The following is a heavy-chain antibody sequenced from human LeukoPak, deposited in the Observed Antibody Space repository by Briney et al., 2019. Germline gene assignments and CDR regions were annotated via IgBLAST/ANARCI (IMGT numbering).Heavy chain of an antibody. V-gene: IGHV2-70*01. CDR1: GFSLSSSGMC. CDR2: IAWDDDK. J-gene: IGHJ4*02. Sequence: ESGPTLVNPTQTLTLTCSFSGFSLSSSGMCVSWIRQPPGKALEWLALIAWDDDKYYTTSLKARLTISKDTSKNQVVLRMTNMDPVDTATYYCARSTRDYDVLAGYYTIAFDYWGRGNLVTVSS. D-gene: IGHD3-9*01. CDR3: ARSTRDYDVLAGYYTIAFDY.